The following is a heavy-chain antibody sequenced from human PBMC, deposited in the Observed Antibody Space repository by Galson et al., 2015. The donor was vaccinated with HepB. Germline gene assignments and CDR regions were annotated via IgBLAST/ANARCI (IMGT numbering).Heavy chain of an antibody. D-gene: IGHD6-19*01. CDR3: ARHLGGYSSGSRGYWYFDL. V-gene: IGHV4-59*08. CDR1: GGSISSYY. J-gene: IGHJ2*01. Sequence: ETLSLTCTVSGGSISSYYWSWIRQPPGKGLEWIGYIYYSGSTNYNPSLKSRVTISVDTSKNQFSLKLSSVTAADTAVYYCARHLGGYSSGSRGYWYFDLWGRGTLVTVSS. CDR2: IYYSGST.